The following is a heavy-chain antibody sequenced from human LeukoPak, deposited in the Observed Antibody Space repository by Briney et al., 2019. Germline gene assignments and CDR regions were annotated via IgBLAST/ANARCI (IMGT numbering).Heavy chain of an antibody. V-gene: IGHV3-23*01. CDR1: GFTFSSYA. J-gene: IGHJ4*02. D-gene: IGHD6-13*01. CDR3: AKGSSNWLDHYYFDF. CDR2: ISGSGGST. Sequence: GGSLRLSCAASGFTFSSYAMSWVRQAPGKGLEWVSAISGSGGSTYYADSVKGRFTISRDNSKNTLYLQMNSLRAEDTAVYYCAKGSSNWLDHYYFDFWGQGTLVTVSS.